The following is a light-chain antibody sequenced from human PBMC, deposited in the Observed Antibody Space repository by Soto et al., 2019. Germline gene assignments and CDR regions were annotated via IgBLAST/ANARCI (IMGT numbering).Light chain of an antibody. J-gene: IGKJ1*01. CDR1: QGISNY. V-gene: IGKV1-27*01. Sequence: DIQMTQSPSSLSASVGDRVTITCRASQGISNYLAWYQQKPGKVPKLLLYAASTLQSGFPSRFSGSGSGTDFTLTISSMQPEDGATYYCQKYNSAPWTFGQGTKVEIK. CDR2: AAS. CDR3: QKYNSAPWT.